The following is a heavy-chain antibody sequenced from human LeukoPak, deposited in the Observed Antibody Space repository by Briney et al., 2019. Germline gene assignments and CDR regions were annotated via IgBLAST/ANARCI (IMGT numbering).Heavy chain of an antibody. V-gene: IGHV3-30*18. CDR2: ISYDGSNK. CDR3: AKDKGIAVAGPGGAFDI. J-gene: IGHJ3*02. CDR1: GFTFSSYG. D-gene: IGHD6-19*01. Sequence: GGFLRLSCAASGFTFSSYGMHWVRQAPGKGLEWVAVISYDGSNKYYADSVKGRFTISRDNSKNTLYLQMNSLGAEDTAVYYCAKDKGIAVAGPGGAFDIWGQGTMVTVSS.